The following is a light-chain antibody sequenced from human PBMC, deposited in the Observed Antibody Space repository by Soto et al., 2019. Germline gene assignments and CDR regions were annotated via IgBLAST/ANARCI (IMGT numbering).Light chain of an antibody. J-gene: IGKJ1*01. V-gene: IGKV1-5*03. CDR3: QQYNSYSRT. Sequence: DIKMSQSPSTLSAYVGDRVTITCRASQSISSWLAWYQQKPGKAPKLLIYKASSLESGVPSRFSGSGSGTEFTLTISSLQPDDFATYYCQQYNSYSRTFGQRTKVAIK. CDR1: QSISSW. CDR2: KAS.